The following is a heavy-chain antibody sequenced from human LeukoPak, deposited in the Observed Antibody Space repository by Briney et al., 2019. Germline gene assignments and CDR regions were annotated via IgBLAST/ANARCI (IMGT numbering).Heavy chain of an antibody. CDR3: AKDPSSFYYYDSTYYFDY. CDR2: ISGSGGST. J-gene: IGHJ4*02. Sequence: PGGSLRLSCAASGFTFSSYAMSWVRQAPGKGLEWASAISGSGGSTYYADSVKGRFTISRDNSKNTLYLQMNSLRAEDTAVYYCAKDPSSFYYYDSTYYFDYWGQGTLVTVSS. CDR1: GFTFSSYA. V-gene: IGHV3-23*01. D-gene: IGHD3-22*01.